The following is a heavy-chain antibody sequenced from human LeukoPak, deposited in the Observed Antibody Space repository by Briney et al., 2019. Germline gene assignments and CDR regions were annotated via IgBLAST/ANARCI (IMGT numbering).Heavy chain of an antibody. V-gene: IGHV1-18*01. CDR1: GFTFTSSA. CDR2: ISAYNGNT. CDR3: AAYGSGSYYSVGDYFDY. D-gene: IGHD3-10*01. J-gene: IGHJ4*02. Sequence: ASVKVSCKASGFTFTSSAVQWVRQAPGQGLEWMGWISAYNGNTNYAQKLQGRVTMTTDTSTSTAYMELRSLRSDDTAVYYCAAYGSGSYYSVGDYFDYWGQGTLVTVSS.